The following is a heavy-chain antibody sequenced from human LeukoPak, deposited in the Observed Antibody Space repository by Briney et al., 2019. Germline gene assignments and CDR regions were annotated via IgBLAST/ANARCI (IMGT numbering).Heavy chain of an antibody. Sequence: PGGSLRLSCAASGFTFSSYAMSRVRQAPGKGLEWVSAISGSGGSTYYADSVKGRFTISRDNSKNTLYLQMNSLRAEDTAVYYCAKGHIVVVPAAIGYNWFDPWGQGTLVTVSP. CDR2: ISGSGGST. CDR1: GFTFSSYA. CDR3: AKGHIVVVPAAIGYNWFDP. J-gene: IGHJ5*02. D-gene: IGHD2-2*01. V-gene: IGHV3-23*01.